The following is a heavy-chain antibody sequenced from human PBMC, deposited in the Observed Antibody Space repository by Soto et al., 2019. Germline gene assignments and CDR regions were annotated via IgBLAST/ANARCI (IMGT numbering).Heavy chain of an antibody. J-gene: IGHJ4*02. CDR3: ARDGNLRYSSSTDTFDS. V-gene: IGHV3-33*01. CDR2: IWYDGSNK. Sequence: QVQLVESGGGVVQPGRSLRLSCAASGFTFSSYGMHGVRQAPGKGLEWVAVIWYDGSNKYYADSGKGRFTISRDNSKNTLYLQMNSLSAEDTAVYYCARDGNLRYSSSTDTFDSWGQGPLVTVSS. D-gene: IGHD6-13*01. CDR1: GFTFSSYG.